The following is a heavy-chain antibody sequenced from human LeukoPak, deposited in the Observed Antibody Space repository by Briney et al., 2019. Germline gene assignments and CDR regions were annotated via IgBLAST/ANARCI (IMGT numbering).Heavy chain of an antibody. J-gene: IGHJ4*02. Sequence: PSETLSLTCTVSGGSISGYYWSWIRQPPGKGLECIGEINHSGSTNYNPSLKSRVTISVDTSKNQFSLKLSSVTAADTAVYFCARENWRSKSIDFDSWGQGALVTVSS. CDR2: INHSGST. V-gene: IGHV4-34*01. CDR3: ARENWRSKSIDFDS. D-gene: IGHD6-6*01. CDR1: GGSISGYY.